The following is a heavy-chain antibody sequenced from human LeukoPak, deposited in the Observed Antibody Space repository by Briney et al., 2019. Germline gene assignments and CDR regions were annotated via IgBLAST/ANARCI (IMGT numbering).Heavy chain of an antibody. CDR2: ISWNSGSI. Sequence: PGRSLRLSCAASGFTFDDYAMHWVRQAPGKGLEWVSGISWNSGSIGYADSVKGRFTISRDNAKNSLYLQVNSLRAEDTAVYYCARDGANRGIYFDYWGQGTLVTVSS. D-gene: IGHD7-27*01. V-gene: IGHV3-9*01. CDR1: GFTFDDYA. CDR3: ARDGANRGIYFDY. J-gene: IGHJ4*02.